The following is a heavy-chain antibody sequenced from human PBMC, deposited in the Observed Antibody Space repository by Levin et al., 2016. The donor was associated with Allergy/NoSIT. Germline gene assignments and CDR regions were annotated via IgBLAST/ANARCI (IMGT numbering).Heavy chain of an antibody. CDR2: ISSSSSYI. Sequence: GGSLRLSCAASGFTFSSYSMNWVRQAPGKGLEWVSFISSSSSYIYYADSVKGRFTISRDNAKNSLYLQMNSLRAEDTAVYYCARDDPRQWLVRYYYGMDVWGQGTTVTVSS. CDR3: ARDDPRQWLVRYYYGMDV. CDR1: GFTFSSYS. D-gene: IGHD6-19*01. V-gene: IGHV3-21*01. J-gene: IGHJ6*02.